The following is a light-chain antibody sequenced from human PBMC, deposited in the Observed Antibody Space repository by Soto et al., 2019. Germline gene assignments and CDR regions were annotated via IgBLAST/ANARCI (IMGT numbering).Light chain of an antibody. Sequence: QSALTQPASVSGSPGQSITISCTGTSSDVGSYNYVSWYQQHPGKAPKLMIYDVSNRPSGVSDRFSGSKSGNTASLTISGLQGEDEADYYCSSYISSSTSVVFGGGTKLTVL. J-gene: IGLJ2*01. V-gene: IGLV2-14*01. CDR1: SSDVGSYNY. CDR3: SSYISSSTSVV. CDR2: DVS.